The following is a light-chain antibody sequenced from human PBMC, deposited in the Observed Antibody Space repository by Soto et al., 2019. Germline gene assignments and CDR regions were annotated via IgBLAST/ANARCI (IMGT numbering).Light chain of an antibody. Sequence: EIVLTQSPGTLSLSPGERATLSCRASQSVSNSYLAWYQQKPGQAPRLLIYGASSRATGIPDRFSGSGSGTDFPLTISRLESEDFAVYYCQQYGSSPGTFGQGTKLEIK. V-gene: IGKV3-20*01. CDR3: QQYGSSPGT. J-gene: IGKJ2*01. CDR2: GAS. CDR1: QSVSNSY.